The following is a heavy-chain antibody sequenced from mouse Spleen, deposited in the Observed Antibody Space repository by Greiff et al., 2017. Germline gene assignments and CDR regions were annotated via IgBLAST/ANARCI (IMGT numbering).Heavy chain of an antibody. V-gene: IGHV1-5*01. Sequence: VQLKQPGAELVKPGASVKLSCKASGYTFTSYWMHWVKQRPGQGLEWIGAIYPGNSDTSYNQKFKGKAKLTAVTSASTAYMELSSLTNEDSAVYYCTRTTSGAMDYWGQGTSVTVSS. CDR2: IYPGNSDT. J-gene: IGHJ4*01. CDR3: TRTTSGAMDY. D-gene: IGHD3-1*01. CDR1: GYTFTSYW.